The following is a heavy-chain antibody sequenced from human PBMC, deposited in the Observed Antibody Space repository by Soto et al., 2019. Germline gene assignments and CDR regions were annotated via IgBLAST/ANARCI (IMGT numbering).Heavy chain of an antibody. CDR2: IYHSGST. CDR1: SGSISCSNW. V-gene: IGHV4-4*02. D-gene: IGHD3-10*01. CDR3: ARVRDYYGSGSYLGAFDI. Sequence: QVQLQESGPGLVKPSGTLSLTCAVSSGSISCSNWWSWVREPPGKGLGWIGEIYHSGSTNYNQSLNSRVTISVDKSKNQFSLKLSSVTDADTAVYYCARVRDYYGSGSYLGAFDIWGQGTMVTVSS. J-gene: IGHJ3*02.